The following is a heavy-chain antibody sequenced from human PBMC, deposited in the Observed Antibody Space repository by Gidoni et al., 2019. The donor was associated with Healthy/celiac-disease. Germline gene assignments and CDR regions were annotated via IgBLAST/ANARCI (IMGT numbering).Heavy chain of an antibody. Sequence: QVQRVQSGAEVKKPGSSVKVSCKASGGTVSSYAISWVRQAPGQGLAWMGGIIPIFGTANYAQTFQGRVTITADESTSTAYMELSSLRSEDTAVYYCAWGRRFGETHWFDPWGQGTLVTVSS. J-gene: IGHJ5*02. CDR1: GGTVSSYA. V-gene: IGHV1-69*01. CDR2: IIPIFGTA. CDR3: AWGRRFGETHWFDP. D-gene: IGHD3-10*01.